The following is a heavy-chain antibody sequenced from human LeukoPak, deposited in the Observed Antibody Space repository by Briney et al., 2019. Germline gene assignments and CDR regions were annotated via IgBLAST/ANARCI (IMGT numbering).Heavy chain of an antibody. V-gene: IGHV4-34*01. J-gene: IGHJ4*02. D-gene: IGHD3-10*01. Sequence: SETLSLTCAVYGGSFSGYYWSWIRQPPGKGLEWIGQINHSGSTNYNPSLKSRVTISVDTSKNQFSLKLSSVTAADTAVYYCARGRNYYYGSGSYQRGGPFDYWGQGTLVTVSS. CDR1: GGSFSGYY. CDR3: ARGRNYYYGSGSYQRGGPFDY. CDR2: INHSGST.